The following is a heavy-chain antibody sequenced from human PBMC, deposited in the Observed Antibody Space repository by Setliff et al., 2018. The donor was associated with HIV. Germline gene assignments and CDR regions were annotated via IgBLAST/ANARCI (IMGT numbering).Heavy chain of an antibody. CDR1: GGSISSSDYY. CDR2: IDHIGST. CDR3: ARDVRGFWALDS. V-gene: IGHV4-39*07. J-gene: IGHJ4*02. D-gene: IGHD3-10*02. Sequence: SETLSLTCTVSGGSISSSDYYWGWIRQPPGKGLEWIGSIDHIGSTYYNPSLKGRVTISVDTSNNQFFLGMNSLTAADTAVYYCARDVRGFWALDSWGPGTVVTVSS.